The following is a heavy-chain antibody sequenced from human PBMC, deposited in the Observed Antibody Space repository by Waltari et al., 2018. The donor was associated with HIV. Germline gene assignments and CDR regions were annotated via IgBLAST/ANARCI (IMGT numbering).Heavy chain of an antibody. Sequence: QVQLVESGGGVVQPGRSLRLSCAASGFLFRSYGMHWVRQAPGKGLEWVAVIWFDGNHKYYSDSVKDRFTISRDNSKDTVDLQMNSLRTEDTGVYYCARGDIILMVYTIDYWGQGTLVSVSS. CDR1: GFLFRSYG. D-gene: IGHD2-8*01. J-gene: IGHJ4*02. CDR3: ARGDIILMVYTIDY. CDR2: IWFDGNHK. V-gene: IGHV3-33*01.